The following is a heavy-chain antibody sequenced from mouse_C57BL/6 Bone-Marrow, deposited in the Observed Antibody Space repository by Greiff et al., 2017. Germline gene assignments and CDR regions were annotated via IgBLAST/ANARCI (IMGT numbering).Heavy chain of an antibody. V-gene: IGHV1-31*01. D-gene: IGHD1-1*01. CDR1: GYSFTGYY. J-gene: IGHJ3*01. CDR3: ARNYCDSSPFAY. Sequence: EVQLQQSGPELVKPGASVKISCKASGYSFTGYYMHWVKQSHGNILAWIGYIYPYNGDSSYNQKFKGKATLTVDKSSSTAYMWLRSLTSDDSAVYYCARNYCDSSPFAYWGQGTLVTVSA. CDR2: IYPYNGDS.